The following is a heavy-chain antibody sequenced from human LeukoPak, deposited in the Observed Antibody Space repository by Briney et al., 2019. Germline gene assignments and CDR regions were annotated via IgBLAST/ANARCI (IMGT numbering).Heavy chain of an antibody. CDR1: GFTFSSYA. D-gene: IGHD6-19*01. CDR3: AKDLRYSSVMRYMDV. Sequence: GGSLRLSCAASGFTFSSYAMSWVRQAPGKGLEWVSAISGSGGSTYYADSVKGRFTISRDNSKNTLYLQMNSLRAEDTAVYYCAKDLRYSSVMRYMDVWGKGTTVTVSS. J-gene: IGHJ6*03. V-gene: IGHV3-23*01. CDR2: ISGSGGST.